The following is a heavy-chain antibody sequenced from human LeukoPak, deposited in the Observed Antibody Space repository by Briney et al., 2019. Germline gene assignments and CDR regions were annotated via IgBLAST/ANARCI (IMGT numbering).Heavy chain of an antibody. CDR2: IIHSGST. CDR3: ARGLPAWYSSSWYVRYYGMDV. Sequence: PSETLSLTCTVSGGSISSYYWSWLRQPPGKGLEWIGEIIHSGSTNYNPSLKSRVTISVDTSKNQFSLKLSSVTAADTAVYYCARGLPAWYSSSWYVRYYGMDVWGQGTTVTVSS. CDR1: GGSISSYY. J-gene: IGHJ6*02. V-gene: IGHV4-34*01. D-gene: IGHD6-13*01.